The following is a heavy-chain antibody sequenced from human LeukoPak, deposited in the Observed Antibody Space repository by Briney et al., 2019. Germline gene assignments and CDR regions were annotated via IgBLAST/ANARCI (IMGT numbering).Heavy chain of an antibody. J-gene: IGHJ4*02. CDR2: IEEYGSEI. CDR3: VRDGDNLGRDFDY. Sequence: AGGSLRLSCAASGFTVSNMYMTWVRQAPGKGLEWVANIEEYGSEIYYVDSVKGRFTISRDNTKTSLYLQMNSLRAEDTAVYYCVRDGDNLGRDFDYWGQGTLVTVSS. V-gene: IGHV3-7*01. D-gene: IGHD4-17*01. CDR1: GFTVSNMY.